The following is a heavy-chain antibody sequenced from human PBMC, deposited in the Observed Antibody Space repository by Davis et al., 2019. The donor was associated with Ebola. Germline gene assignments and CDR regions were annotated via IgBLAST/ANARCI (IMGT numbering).Heavy chain of an antibody. J-gene: IGHJ4*02. D-gene: IGHD3-16*01. CDR1: GGSISSYY. V-gene: IGHV4-59*01. CDR3: ARVLDFDYVWGSLGY. Sequence: SETLSLTCTVSGGSISSYYWSWIRQPPGKGLEWIGYIYYTGSTNYNPSLKSRVTISVDTSKKQLSLKLISVTAADTALYYCARVLDFDYVWGSLGYWGQGTLVTVSP. CDR2: IYYTGST.